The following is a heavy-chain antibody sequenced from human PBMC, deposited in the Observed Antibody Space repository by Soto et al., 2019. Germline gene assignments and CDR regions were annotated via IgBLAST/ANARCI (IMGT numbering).Heavy chain of an antibody. CDR1: GYTFTGYA. CDR2: INAGNGNT. D-gene: IGHD6-19*01. CDR3: ARAVAVPADFDY. V-gene: IGHV1-3*05. J-gene: IGHJ4*02. Sequence: QVQLVQSGAEEKKPGASVKVSCKASGYTFTGYAVHWVRQAPGQRLAWVGWINAGNGNTKYSQKFQGRVTITRDTSASTAYMELSSLRSEDTAVYYCARAVAVPADFDYWGQGTLVTVSS.